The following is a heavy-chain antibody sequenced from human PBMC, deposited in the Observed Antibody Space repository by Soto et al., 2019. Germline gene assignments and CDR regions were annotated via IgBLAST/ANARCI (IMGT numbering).Heavy chain of an antibody. V-gene: IGHV4-34*01. CDR2: INHSGST. CDR1: GGSFSGYY. D-gene: IGHD3-3*02. J-gene: IGHJ5*02. CDR3: ARGLGTSSLAWFDP. Sequence: SETLSLTCAVYGGSFSGYYWSWIRQPPGKGLEWIGEINHSGSTNYNPSLKSRVTISVDTSKNQFSLKLSSVTAADTAVYYCARGLGTSSLAWFDPWGQGTLVTVS.